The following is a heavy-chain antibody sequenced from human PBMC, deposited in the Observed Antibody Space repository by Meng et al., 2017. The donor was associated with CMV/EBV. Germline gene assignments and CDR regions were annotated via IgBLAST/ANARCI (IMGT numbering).Heavy chain of an antibody. V-gene: IGHV3-15*07. J-gene: IGHJ4*02. CDR2: IKSKTDGGTT. Sequence: ASGFTFSNAWMNWVRQAPGKRLEWVGRIKSKTDGGTTDYAAPVKGRFTISRDDSKNTLYLQMNSLKTKDTAVYYCTTDGFWSGYYNWGQGTLVTVSS. CDR3: TTDGFWSGYYN. D-gene: IGHD3-3*01. CDR1: GFTFSNAW.